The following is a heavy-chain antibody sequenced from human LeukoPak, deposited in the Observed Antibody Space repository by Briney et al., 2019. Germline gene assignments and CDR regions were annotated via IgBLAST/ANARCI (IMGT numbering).Heavy chain of an antibody. V-gene: IGHV3-7*01. J-gene: IGHJ4*02. CDR1: GFTFSSYW. CDR2: IKQDGSEK. D-gene: IGHD3-22*01. CDR3: ARDLTYYYDSSGYLEDY. Sequence: GGSLRLSCAASGFTFSSYWMSWVRQAPGKGLEWVANIKQDGSEKYYVDSVKGRFTISRDNAKNPLYLQMNSLRAEDTAVYYCARDLTYYYDSSGYLEDYWGQGTLVTVSS.